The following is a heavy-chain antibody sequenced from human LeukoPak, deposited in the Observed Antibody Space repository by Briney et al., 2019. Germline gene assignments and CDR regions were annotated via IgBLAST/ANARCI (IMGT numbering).Heavy chain of an antibody. D-gene: IGHD5-12*01. CDR3: AREDIVATLTFDY. V-gene: IGHV1-2*02. Sequence: GASVKVSCKASGYTFTGYYMHWVRQAPGQGLEWMGWINPNSGGTNYAQKLQGRVTMTRDTSISTAYMELSRLRSDDTAVYYCAREDIVATLTFDYWGQGTLVTVSS. CDR1: GYTFTGYY. J-gene: IGHJ4*02. CDR2: INPNSGGT.